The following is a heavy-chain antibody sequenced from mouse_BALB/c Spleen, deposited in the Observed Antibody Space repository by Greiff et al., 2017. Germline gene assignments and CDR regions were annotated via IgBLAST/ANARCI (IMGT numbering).Heavy chain of an antibody. CDR2: IDPANGNT. J-gene: IGHJ1*01. CDR3: ARGGYDGYDWYFDV. D-gene: IGHD2-3*01. Sequence: EVQLQQSGAELVKPGASVKLSCTASGFNIKDTYMHWVKQRPEQGLEWIGRIDPANGNTKYDPKFQGKATITADTSSNTAYLQLSSLTSEDTAVYYCARGGYDGYDWYFDVWGAGTTVTVSS. CDR1: GFNIKDTY. V-gene: IGHV14-3*02.